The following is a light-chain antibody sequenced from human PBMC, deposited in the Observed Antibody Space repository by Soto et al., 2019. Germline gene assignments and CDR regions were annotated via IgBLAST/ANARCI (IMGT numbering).Light chain of an antibody. Sequence: EIVLTPSPGPLSLSPGERATLSCLASQTVHSNSLAWYQRRPGQAPRLLIYGASSSATGIPDRFSGSGSGMDFTLTISTQEHEDSALYVCQDDGSSRTVGQGPKVEI. CDR3: QDDGSSRT. J-gene: IGKJ1*01. CDR1: QTVHSNS. V-gene: IGKV3-20*01. CDR2: GAS.